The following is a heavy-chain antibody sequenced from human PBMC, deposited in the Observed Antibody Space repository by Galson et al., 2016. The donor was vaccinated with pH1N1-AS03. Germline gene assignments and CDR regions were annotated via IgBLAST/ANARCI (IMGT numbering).Heavy chain of an antibody. V-gene: IGHV3-23*01. D-gene: IGHD5-18*01. J-gene: IGHJ4*02. CDR1: GFTFSTYA. Sequence: SLRLSCAASGFTFSTYAMSWVRQAPGKGLEWVASISGADLSTYYAESVKGRFTVSRDNSKNTLYLQMNGLRAEDTAIYYCANPRASGTTMVTSLDYWGQGLLVTVSS. CDR2: ISGADLST. CDR3: ANPRASGTTMVTSLDY.